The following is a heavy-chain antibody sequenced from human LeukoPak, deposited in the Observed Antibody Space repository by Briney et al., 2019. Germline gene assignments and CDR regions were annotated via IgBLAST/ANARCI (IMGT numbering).Heavy chain of an antibody. D-gene: IGHD5-24*01. Sequence: GGSLRLSCAASGFTFSDSWMNWVRQAPGKGLEWVSYISSSGSTIYYADSVKGRFTISRDNAKNSLYLQMNSLRAEDTAVYYCASSRDGYKVLDYWGQGTLVTVSS. CDR1: GFTFSDSW. CDR3: ASSRDGYKVLDY. CDR2: ISSSGSTI. J-gene: IGHJ4*02. V-gene: IGHV3-48*04.